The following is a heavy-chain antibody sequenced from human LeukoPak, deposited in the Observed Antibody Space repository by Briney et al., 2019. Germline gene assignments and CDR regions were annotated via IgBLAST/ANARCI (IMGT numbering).Heavy chain of an antibody. Sequence: SGTLSLTCAVSGGSISSSNWWSWVRPPPGKGLEWIGEIYHSGSTNYNPSLKSRVTISEDKSKNQFSLKLSSVAAADTAVDYGARGRTTGRLFDYWGQRTLVTVSS. CDR3: ARGRTTGRLFDY. CDR2: IYHSGST. D-gene: IGHD1-14*01. V-gene: IGHV4-4*02. CDR1: GGSISSSNW. J-gene: IGHJ4*01.